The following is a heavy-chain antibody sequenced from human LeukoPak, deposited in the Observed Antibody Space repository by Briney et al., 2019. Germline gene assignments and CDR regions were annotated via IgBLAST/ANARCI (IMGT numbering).Heavy chain of an antibody. CDR2: IYYSGST. D-gene: IGHD2/OR15-2a*01. CDR1: AGSISPYY. J-gene: IGHJ5*01. V-gene: IGHV4-59*12. Sequence: SETLSLTCTVSAGSISPYYWSWIRQSPGQGLEWIGEIYYSGSTYYNPTLNSRLTMAVDTSKNQFSLKLTSVTDADTAVYYCARTAGAVTTYWRFDSWGQGTQVTVAS. CDR3: ARTAGAVTTYWRFDS.